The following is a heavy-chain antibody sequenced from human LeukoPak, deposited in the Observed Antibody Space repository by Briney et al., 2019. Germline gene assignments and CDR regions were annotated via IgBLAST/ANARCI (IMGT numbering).Heavy chain of an antibody. CDR2: MNPNSGNT. CDR3: AKDRGTTKYYDILTGSLN. J-gene: IGHJ4*02. Sequence: GASVKVSCKASGYTFTSYDINWVRQATGQGLEWMGWMNPNSGNTGYAQKFQGRVTMTRNTSISTAYMELSSLRSEDTAVYYCAKDRGTTKYYDILTGSLNWGQGTLVTVSS. V-gene: IGHV1-8*01. D-gene: IGHD3-9*01. CDR1: GYTFTSYD.